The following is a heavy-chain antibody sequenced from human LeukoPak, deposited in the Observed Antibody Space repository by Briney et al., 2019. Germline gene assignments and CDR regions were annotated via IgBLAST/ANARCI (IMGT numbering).Heavy chain of an antibody. V-gene: IGHV1-69*04. CDR2: IIPILGIA. J-gene: IGHJ4*02. D-gene: IGHD1-26*01. CDR1: GGTFSSYA. CDR3: AREVYSGSYYFDY. Sequence: EASVKVSCKASGGTFSSYAISWVRQAPGQGLEWMGRIIPILGIANYAQKFQGRVTITADKSTSTAYTELSSLRSEDTAVYYCAREVYSGSYYFDYWGQGTLVTVSS.